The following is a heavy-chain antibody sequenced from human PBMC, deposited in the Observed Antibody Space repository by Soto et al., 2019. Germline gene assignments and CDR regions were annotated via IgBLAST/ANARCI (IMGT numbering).Heavy chain of an antibody. D-gene: IGHD3-3*01. CDR3: ARSSPTYYAFWSGTQYYYGMDV. CDR1: GGSISSYY. CDR2: IYYSGST. J-gene: IGHJ6*02. Sequence: QVQLQESGPGLVKPSETLSLTCTVSGGSISSYYWSWIRQPPGKGLEWIGYIYYSGSTNYNPSLKSRVTIAVDTSKNQFSLMLSSVTAGARAVYYCARSSPTYYAFWSGTQYYYGMDVWGQGTPVTVSS. V-gene: IGHV4-59*01.